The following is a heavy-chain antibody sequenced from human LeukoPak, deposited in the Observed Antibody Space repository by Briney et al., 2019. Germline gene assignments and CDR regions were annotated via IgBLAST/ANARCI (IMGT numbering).Heavy chain of an antibody. D-gene: IGHD3-10*01. V-gene: IGHV4-61*02. CDR3: ARVVIMVRGVIAYDAFDI. Sequence: SETLSLTCTVSGGSISSGSYYWSWIRQPAGKGLEWIGRIYTSGSTNYNPSLKSRVTISVDTSKNQFSLKLSSVTAADTAVYYRARVVIMVRGVIAYDAFDIWGQGTMVTVSS. CDR1: GGSISSGSYY. J-gene: IGHJ3*02. CDR2: IYTSGST.